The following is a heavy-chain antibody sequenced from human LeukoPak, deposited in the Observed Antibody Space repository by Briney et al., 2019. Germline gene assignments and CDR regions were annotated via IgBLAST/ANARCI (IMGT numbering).Heavy chain of an antibody. Sequence: GGSLRLSCAASGFTFSDYYMSWIRQAPGKGLEWVSYISSSGSTIYYADSVKGRFSISRDNSNYTLHLQMNSLRAEDTAVFYCAKFKGHYYYDSSGYCDNWGQETLVTVSS. CDR1: GFTFSDYY. J-gene: IGHJ4*02. D-gene: IGHD3-22*01. CDR3: AKFKGHYYYDSSGYCDN. CDR2: ISSSGSTI. V-gene: IGHV3-11*01.